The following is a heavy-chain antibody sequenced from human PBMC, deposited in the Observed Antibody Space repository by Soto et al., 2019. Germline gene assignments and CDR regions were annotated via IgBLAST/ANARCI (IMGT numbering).Heavy chain of an antibody. V-gene: IGHV1-69*06. Sequence: QLQLVQSGAEVKKPGSSVKVSCKASGGTFSAYAISWVRQAPGQGLEWMGGILPLSGTSNYTQRFQGRVTISADKSTSTAYMELSSLRSDDTAVYYCARTNPTKYYDYVWGDYRRESMDVWGQGTTVTVSS. CDR1: GGTFSAYA. D-gene: IGHD3-16*02. CDR3: ARTNPTKYYDYVWGDYRRESMDV. CDR2: ILPLSGTS. J-gene: IGHJ6*02.